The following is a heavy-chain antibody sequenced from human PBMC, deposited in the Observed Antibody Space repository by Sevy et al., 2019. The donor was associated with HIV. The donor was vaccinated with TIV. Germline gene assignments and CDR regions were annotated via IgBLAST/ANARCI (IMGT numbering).Heavy chain of an antibody. D-gene: IGHD6-13*01. CDR1: GFTFSTYA. Sequence: GGSLRLSCSASGFTFSTYAMHWVRQAPGKGLEYVSGISRNGDNTHYADSVKGRFTISRDNSKNIVYLQMGSLRAGDTAVYYCVTQEQLGKLDNWGQGTLVTVSS. CDR2: ISRNGDNT. J-gene: IGHJ4*01. V-gene: IGHV3-64D*06. CDR3: VTQEQLGKLDN.